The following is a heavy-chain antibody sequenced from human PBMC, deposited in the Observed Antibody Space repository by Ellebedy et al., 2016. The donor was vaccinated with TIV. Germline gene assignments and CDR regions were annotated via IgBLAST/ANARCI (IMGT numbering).Heavy chain of an antibody. CDR3: ATYGFDY. Sequence: SETLSLTXAVYGGTFSDHYWSWIRQAPGRGLDWIGEINHSGIANYNPSLKSRATISIDASKNQFSLKVRSVTAADTAVYYCATYGFDYWGRGTPVIVFS. D-gene: IGHD3-10*01. CDR2: INHSGIA. CDR1: GGTFSDHY. V-gene: IGHV4-34*08. J-gene: IGHJ4*02.